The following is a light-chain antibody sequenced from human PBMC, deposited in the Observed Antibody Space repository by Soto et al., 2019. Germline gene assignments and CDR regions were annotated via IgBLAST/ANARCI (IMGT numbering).Light chain of an antibody. V-gene: IGKV4-1*01. J-gene: IGKJ2*01. CDR3: QQYFGAPPYT. CDR1: QSLLHGPDSRNY. CDR2: WSS. Sequence: DIVMTQSPDSLAVSLGERAAINCKSSQSLLHGPDSRNYLAWYQQRPRQPPRLLLYWSSTRESGVPDRFTGSGSGTDFTLNITNLRAEDVAVYFCQQYFGAPPYTFGQGTKLAIK.